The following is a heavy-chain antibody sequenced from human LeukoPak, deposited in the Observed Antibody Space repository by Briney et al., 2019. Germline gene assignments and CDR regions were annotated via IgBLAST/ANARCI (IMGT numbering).Heavy chain of an antibody. CDR2: INSGGGTI. J-gene: IGHJ4*02. Sequence: GGSLRLSCTASGLTFSSYEMNWVRQAPGKALEWVAVINSGGGTIYYADSVKGRFTISRDNAKSSLFLQMDSLRDDDTAVYYCASYPYSSSWYFDSWGQGALVTVSS. V-gene: IGHV3-48*03. CDR3: ASYPYSSSWYFDS. D-gene: IGHD6-13*01. CDR1: GLTFSSYE.